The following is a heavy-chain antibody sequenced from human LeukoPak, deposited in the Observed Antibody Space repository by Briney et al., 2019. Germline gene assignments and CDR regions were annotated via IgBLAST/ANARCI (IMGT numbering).Heavy chain of an antibody. CDR3: SSSSSPYYYYYGMDV. V-gene: IGHV3-15*01. CDR1: GFTFSNAW. J-gene: IGHJ6*02. CDR2: IKSKTDGGAK. D-gene: IGHD6-6*01. Sequence: PGGTLRLSCAASGFTFSNAWMSWVRQAPGKGLEWVGRIKSKTDGGAKDYAAPVKGRFTISRDDSKNTLYLQMNSLKTEDTAVYYCSSSSSPYYYYYGMDVWGQGTTVTVSS.